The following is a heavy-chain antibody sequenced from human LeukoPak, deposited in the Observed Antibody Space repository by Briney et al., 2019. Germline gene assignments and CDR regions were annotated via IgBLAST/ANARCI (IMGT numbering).Heavy chain of an antibody. D-gene: IGHD3-3*01. V-gene: IGHV1-69*13. J-gene: IGHJ4*02. CDR3: ASTTDFWSGYYKAKRYYFDY. CDR2: IIPIFGTA. CDR1: GGTFSSYA. Sequence: SVKVSCKASGGTFSSYAISWVRQAPGQGLEWMGGIIPIFGTANYAQKFQGRVTITADESTSTAYMELSSLRSEDTAVYYCASTTDFWSGYYKAKRYYFDYWGQGTLVTVSS.